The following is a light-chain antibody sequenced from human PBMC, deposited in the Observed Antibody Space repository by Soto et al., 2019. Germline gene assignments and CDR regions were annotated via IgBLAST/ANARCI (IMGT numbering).Light chain of an antibody. CDR3: GAWDSSLSVVM. J-gene: IGLJ3*02. CDR2: DNN. CDR1: TSNIGTNY. Sequence: QSVLTQPPSVSAAPGQRVTISCSGSTSNIGTNYVSWYQHLPGTAPKLLIYDNNRRSSGSPDRFSASKSDTSATLDITGLQTGDEADYYCGAWDSSLSVVMFGGGTKLTVL. V-gene: IGLV1-51*01.